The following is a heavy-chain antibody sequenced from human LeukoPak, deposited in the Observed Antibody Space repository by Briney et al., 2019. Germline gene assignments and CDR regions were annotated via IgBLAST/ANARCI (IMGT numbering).Heavy chain of an antibody. V-gene: IGHV3-15*01. CDR2: IKSKTDGGTT. CDR3: ARDGYNYLAY. CDR1: GFRFKNAW. J-gene: IGHJ4*02. Sequence: GGSLRLSCTTSGFRFKNAWMSWVRQAPGKGLEWVGRIKSKTDGGTTDDAPPVKGRFTISRDDSKDTLYLQMNSLKTEDTAVYYCARDGYNYLAYWGQGTLVTVSS. D-gene: IGHD5-24*01.